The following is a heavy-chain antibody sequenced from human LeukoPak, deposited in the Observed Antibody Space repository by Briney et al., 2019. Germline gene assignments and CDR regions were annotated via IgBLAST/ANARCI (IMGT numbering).Heavy chain of an antibody. CDR3: ASPLNPAGNHYYHSTLPFDY. Sequence: SVKVSCKVSGYTLTELSMHWVRQAPGQGLEWMGGIIPIFGTANYAQKFQGRVTITADESTSTAYMELSSLRSEDTAVYYCASPLNPAGNHYYHSTLPFDYWGQGTLVTVSS. CDR1: GYTLTELS. J-gene: IGHJ4*02. CDR2: IIPIFGTA. D-gene: IGHD3-22*01. V-gene: IGHV1-69*13.